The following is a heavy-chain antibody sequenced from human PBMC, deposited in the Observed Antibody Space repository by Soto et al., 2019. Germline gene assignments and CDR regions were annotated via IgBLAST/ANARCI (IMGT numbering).Heavy chain of an antibody. D-gene: IGHD1-26*01. CDR1: GGSVSSGSYY. CDR2: IYYSGST. Sequence: SETLSLTCTVSGGSVSSGSYYWSWIRQPPGKGLEWIGYIYYSGSTNYNPSLKSRVTISVDTSKNQFSLKLSSVTAADTAVYYRARAAFQWELPTYYFDYWGQGTLVTVSS. V-gene: IGHV4-61*01. CDR3: ARAAFQWELPTYYFDY. J-gene: IGHJ4*02.